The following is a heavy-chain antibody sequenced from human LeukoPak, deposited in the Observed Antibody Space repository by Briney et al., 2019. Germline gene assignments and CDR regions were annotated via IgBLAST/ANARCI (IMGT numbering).Heavy chain of an antibody. CDR2: VNPDDSDT. J-gene: IGHJ4*02. CDR1: GYSFTSHW. V-gene: IGHV5-51*01. Sequence: GESLKISCQGSGYSFTSHWNRWVRPVPGKGLGWMGIVNPDDSDTIYSPSFQGQVTISADESITTAYLQWSSLKASDTAMYYCARLRWPRGGRSSFDYWGQGALVTVSS. D-gene: IGHD3-10*01. CDR3: ARLRWPRGGRSSFDY.